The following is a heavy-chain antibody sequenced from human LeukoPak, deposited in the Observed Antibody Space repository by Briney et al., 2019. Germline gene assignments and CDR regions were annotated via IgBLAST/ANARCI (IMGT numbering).Heavy chain of an antibody. J-gene: IGHJ4*02. CDR2: ISSSSSYI. D-gene: IGHD6-6*01. Sequence: GGSLRLSCAASGFTFSSYSMNWVRQAPGKGLEWVSSISSSSSYIYYADSVKGRFTISRDNAKNSLYLQMNSLRAEDTAVYYCAREAHGSSSTFDYWGQGTLVTVSP. CDR1: GFTFSSYS. CDR3: AREAHGSSSTFDY. V-gene: IGHV3-21*01.